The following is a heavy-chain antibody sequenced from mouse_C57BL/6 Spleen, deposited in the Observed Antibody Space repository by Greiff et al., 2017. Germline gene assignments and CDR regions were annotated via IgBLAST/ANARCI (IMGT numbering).Heavy chain of an antibody. Sequence: QVQLKESGAELVKPGASVKMSCKASGYTFTSYWITWVKQRPGQGLEWIGDIYPGSGSTNYNEKFKSKATLTVDTSSSTAYMQLSSLTSEDSAVYYCARGELGRNWYFDVWGTGTTVTVSS. J-gene: IGHJ1*03. CDR2: IYPGSGST. CDR1: GYTFTSYW. CDR3: ARGELGRNWYFDV. D-gene: IGHD4-1*01. V-gene: IGHV1-55*01.